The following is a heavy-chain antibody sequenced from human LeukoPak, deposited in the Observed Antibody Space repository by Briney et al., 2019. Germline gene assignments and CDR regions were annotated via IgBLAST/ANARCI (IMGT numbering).Heavy chain of an antibody. CDR2: FDPEDGET. D-gene: IGHD4-23*01. CDR1: GYTLTELS. V-gene: IGHV1-24*01. J-gene: IGHJ3*02. CDR3: AGGGNPYHDAFDI. Sequence: ASVKVSCKVSGYTLTELSMHWVRQAPGKGLEWMGGFDPEDGETIYAQKFQGRVTMTEGTSTDTAYMELSSLRSEDTAVYYCAGGGNPYHDAFDIWGQGTMVTVSS.